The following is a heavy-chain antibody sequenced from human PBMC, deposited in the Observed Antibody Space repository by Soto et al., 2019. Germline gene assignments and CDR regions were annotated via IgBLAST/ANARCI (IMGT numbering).Heavy chain of an antibody. CDR3: ARVGLQYYYDSSGFHAFDI. CDR1: GFTFSSYW. J-gene: IGHJ3*02. V-gene: IGHV3-7*01. CDR2: IKQDGSEK. Sequence: GGSLRLSCAASGFTFSSYWMSWVRQAPGKGLEWVANIKQDGSEKYYVDSVKGRFTISRDNAKNSLYLQMNSLRAEDTAVYYCARVGLQYYYDSSGFHAFDIWGQGTMVTVSS. D-gene: IGHD3-22*01.